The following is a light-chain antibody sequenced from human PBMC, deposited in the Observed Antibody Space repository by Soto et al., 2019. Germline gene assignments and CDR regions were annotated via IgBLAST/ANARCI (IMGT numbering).Light chain of an antibody. CDR3: QQYGNSPTT. CDR1: QSVSSNY. V-gene: IGKV3-20*01. J-gene: IGKJ2*01. Sequence: EIVLTQSPGTLSLSPGERATLSCRANQSVSSNYLAWYLQNPGQAPRLLIYGASSRATGIPDRFSGSGSGTDFTLTISRLESEDFAVYYCQQYGNSPTTFGLGTKLEIK. CDR2: GAS.